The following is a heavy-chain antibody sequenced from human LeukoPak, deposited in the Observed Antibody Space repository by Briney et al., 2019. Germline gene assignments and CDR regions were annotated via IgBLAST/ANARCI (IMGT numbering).Heavy chain of an antibody. V-gene: IGHV1-2*02. CDR1: GYTLTGYY. Sequence: ASVKVSCKASGYTLTGYYMQWVRQAPGRGLEWMGWINPNSGGTNYAQKFQGRVTMTRDTSINKAYMELSRLRSDDTALYYCARALQVEVTSIPYLGIWGQGTMVTVSS. J-gene: IGHJ3*02. CDR3: ARALQVEVTSIPYLGI. D-gene: IGHD2-21*02. CDR2: INPNSGGT.